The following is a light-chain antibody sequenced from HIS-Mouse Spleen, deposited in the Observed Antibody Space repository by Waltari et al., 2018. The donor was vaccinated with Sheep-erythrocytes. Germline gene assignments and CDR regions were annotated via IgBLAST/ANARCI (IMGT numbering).Light chain of an antibody. CDR1: QGISSY. Sequence: DLPLTQSPSFLSASVGVRVSITCRASQGISSYLAWYQQKPGKAPKLLIYAASTLQSGVPSRFSGSGSGTEFTLTISSMQPEDFATYYCQQLNSDPHTFGQGTKLEIK. V-gene: IGKV1-9*01. CDR3: QQLNSDPHT. CDR2: AAS. J-gene: IGKJ2*01.